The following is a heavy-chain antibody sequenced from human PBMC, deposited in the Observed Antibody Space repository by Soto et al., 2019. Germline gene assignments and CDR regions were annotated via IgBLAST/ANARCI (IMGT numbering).Heavy chain of an antibody. J-gene: IGHJ5*02. CDR2: IYYSGST. CDR1: GGSISSGDYY. D-gene: IGHD3-10*01. Sequence: SETLSLTCTVSGGSISSGDYYWSWIRQPPGKGLEWIGYIYYSGSTYYNPSLKSRVTISVDTSKNQFSPKLSSVTAADTAVYYCATNGYYGSGSYNWFDPWGQGTLVTVSS. V-gene: IGHV4-30-4*01. CDR3: ATNGYYGSGSYNWFDP.